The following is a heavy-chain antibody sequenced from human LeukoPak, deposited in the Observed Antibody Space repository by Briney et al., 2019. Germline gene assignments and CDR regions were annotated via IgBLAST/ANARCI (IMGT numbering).Heavy chain of an antibody. J-gene: IGHJ4*02. CDR2: ISSSGGGT. CDR1: GFTFSTHA. V-gene: IGHV3-23*01. D-gene: IGHD4-17*01. Sequence: GGSLRLSCAASGFTFSTHAMSWVRQAPGKGLEWVSSISSSGGGTYYADSVKGRFTISRDNSKNTLYLQVNSLRAEDTAVYYCARPMVTTVTTFGYWGQGTLVTVSS. CDR3: ARPMVTTVTTFGY.